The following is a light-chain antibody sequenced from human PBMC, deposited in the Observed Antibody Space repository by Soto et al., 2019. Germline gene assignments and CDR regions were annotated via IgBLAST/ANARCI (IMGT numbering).Light chain of an antibody. CDR2: DDS. CDR3: HVWDHVSDHPL. J-gene: IGLJ2*01. Sequence: SYVLTQPPSVSVAPRQTAKISCGGDNIGDKSVHWYQQKPGQAPVMLLYDDSARPSGIPERFSGSNSGNTATLTISRVEAGDEADYYCHVWDHVSDHPLFAGGTKLTVL. CDR1: NIGDKS. V-gene: IGLV3-21*02.